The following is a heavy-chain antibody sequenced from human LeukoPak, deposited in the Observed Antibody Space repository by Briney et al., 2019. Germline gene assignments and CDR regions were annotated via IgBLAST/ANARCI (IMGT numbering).Heavy chain of an antibody. D-gene: IGHD5-18*01. J-gene: IGHJ6*03. CDR3: ACNGYSYGYSYYYYMDV. Sequence: PSETLSLTCTVSGGSIGSSSYYWGWIRQPPGKGLEWIGSIYYSGSTYYNPSLKSRVTISVDTSKNQFSLKLSSVTAADTAVYYCACNGYSYGYSYYYYMDVWGKGTTVTISS. CDR1: GGSIGSSSYY. CDR2: IYYSGST. V-gene: IGHV4-39*01.